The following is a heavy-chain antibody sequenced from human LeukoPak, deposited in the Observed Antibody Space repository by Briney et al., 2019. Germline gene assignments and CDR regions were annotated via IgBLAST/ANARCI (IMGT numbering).Heavy chain of an antibody. CDR1: GGSISSGSYS. D-gene: IGHD6-13*01. V-gene: IGHV4-61*02. CDR2: IYTTGST. J-gene: IGHJ5*02. CDR3: AREVAAAGTIWFDP. Sequence: SETLSLTCTVSGGSISSGSYSWSWIRQPAGKGLDWIGRIYTTGSTNYNPSLKSRVTISVDTSKNQFSLKLSSVTAADTAVYYCAREVAAAGTIWFDPWGQGTLVTVSS.